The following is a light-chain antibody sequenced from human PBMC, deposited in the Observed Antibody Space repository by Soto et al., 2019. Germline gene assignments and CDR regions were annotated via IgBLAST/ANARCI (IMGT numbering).Light chain of an antibody. CDR3: QQYSTFWT. J-gene: IGKJ1*01. V-gene: IGKV1-5*03. CDR1: RSLTRW. CDR2: ETS. Sequence: DLQMSQSPSQLSASVCDRVTISCRAGRSLTRWVAWHHKKPGKAPKLLIYETSILYTEVPSRFSGSGSGTDFPLTISRLQPDDIGTYYCQQYSTFWTFGQGTKVDIK.